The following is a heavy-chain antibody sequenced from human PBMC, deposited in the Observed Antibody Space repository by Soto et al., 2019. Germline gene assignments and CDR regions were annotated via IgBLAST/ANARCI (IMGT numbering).Heavy chain of an antibody. D-gene: IGHD3-10*01. CDR2: IYYTGST. J-gene: IGHJ4*02. Sequence: PSETLCLTCAVSGASISSSYRNWIRQSPGRGMEWIGYIYYTGSTNYNPSLKSRVTISVDTSKNQFSLKLNSMTAADTAVYYCARHNYGSGSTYFDYWGQGTLVTVSS. V-gene: IGHV4-59*08. CDR3: ARHNYGSGSTYFDY. CDR1: GASISSSY.